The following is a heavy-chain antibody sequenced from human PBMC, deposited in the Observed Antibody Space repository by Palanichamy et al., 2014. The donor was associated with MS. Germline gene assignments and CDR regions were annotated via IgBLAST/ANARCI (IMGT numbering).Heavy chain of an antibody. V-gene: IGHV1-2*06. CDR3: ARVVTVLKY. CDR2: TNPDSGDT. Sequence: QVQLVQSGAEVKKPGASVKVSCKTSGYTFTGYYIHWVRQAPGQGLEWMGRTNPDSGDTNYPQKFQGRATLTRDTSNSTAYMELSRLRSDDTAVYFCARVVTVLKYWGQGTLVTVSS. CDR1: GYTFTGYY. J-gene: IGHJ4*02. D-gene: IGHD2-21*02.